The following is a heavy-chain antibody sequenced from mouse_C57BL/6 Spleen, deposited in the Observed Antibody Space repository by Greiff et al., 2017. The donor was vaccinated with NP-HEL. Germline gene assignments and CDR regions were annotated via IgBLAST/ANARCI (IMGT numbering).Heavy chain of an antibody. V-gene: IGHV4-1*01. Sequence: EVQLLQSGGGLVQPGGSLKLSCAASGIDFSRYWMSWVRRAPGKGLEWTGEINPDSSTINYAPSLKDKFIISRDNAKNTLYLQMSKVRSEDTALYYCATIHYDSSYWYFDVWGTGTTVTVSS. J-gene: IGHJ1*03. CDR2: INPDSSTI. CDR1: GIDFSRYW. D-gene: IGHD1-1*01. CDR3: ATIHYDSSYWYFDV.